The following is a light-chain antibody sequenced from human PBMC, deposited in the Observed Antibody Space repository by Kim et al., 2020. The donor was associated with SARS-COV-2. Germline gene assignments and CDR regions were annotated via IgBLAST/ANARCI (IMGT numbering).Light chain of an antibody. CDR2: AAS. V-gene: IGKV1-6*01. Sequence: ASVGDRVTFTCRSSQDIENDLSWYQQKPGQAPKLLIYAASSLQSGVPSRFSGSGSGTDFTLTINSLQPDDFATYYCLQDYKYPWTFGQGTKVDIK. CDR1: QDIEND. J-gene: IGKJ1*01. CDR3: LQDYKYPWT.